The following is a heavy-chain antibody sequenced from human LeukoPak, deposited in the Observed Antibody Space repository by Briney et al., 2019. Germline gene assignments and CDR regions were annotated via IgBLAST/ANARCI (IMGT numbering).Heavy chain of an antibody. CDR2: ISSSGSTI. V-gene: IGHV3-48*03. Sequence: GGSLRLSCAASGFTFSSYDMNWVRQAPGKGLEWVSYISSSGSTIYYADSVKGRFTISRDNAKNSLYLQMNSLRAEDTAVYYCARVRAYDSSGYPIDYWGQGTLVTVSS. D-gene: IGHD3-22*01. CDR3: ARVRAYDSSGYPIDY. J-gene: IGHJ4*02. CDR1: GFTFSSYD.